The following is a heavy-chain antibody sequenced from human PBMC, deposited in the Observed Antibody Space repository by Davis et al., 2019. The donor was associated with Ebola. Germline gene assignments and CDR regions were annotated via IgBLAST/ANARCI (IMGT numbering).Heavy chain of an antibody. V-gene: IGHV3-7*01. CDR1: GFTFSSYW. J-gene: IGHJ6*02. CDR2: IKQDGSEK. D-gene: IGHD5-18*01. CDR3: ARSYGPYYYYGMDV. Sequence: GESLKISCAAPGFTFSSYWMSWVRQAPGKGLEWVANIKQDGSEKYYADSVKGRFTNSRDNSKNTLYLQMNSLRAEDTAVYYCARSYGPYYYYGMDVWGQGTTVTVSS.